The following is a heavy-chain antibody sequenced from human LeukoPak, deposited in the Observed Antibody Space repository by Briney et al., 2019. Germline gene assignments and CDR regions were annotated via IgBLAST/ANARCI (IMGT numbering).Heavy chain of an antibody. Sequence: GGSLRLSCAASGFSFSSYAVSWVRQAPGRGLEWVSGISDGGSRTYYADSVKGRFTISRDDSKNTLYLQMNRLRAEDTAVYYCAKVQLGIGVDYWGQGTLVTVSS. V-gene: IGHV3-23*01. CDR2: ISDGGSRT. CDR3: AKVQLGIGVDY. CDR1: GFSFSSYA. D-gene: IGHD7-27*01. J-gene: IGHJ4*02.